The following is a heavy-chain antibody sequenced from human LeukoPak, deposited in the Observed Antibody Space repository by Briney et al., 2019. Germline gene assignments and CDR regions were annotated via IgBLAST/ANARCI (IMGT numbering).Heavy chain of an antibody. CDR2: INHSGST. CDR3: ARVTYYYDSSGYYYPDAFDI. D-gene: IGHD3-22*01. V-gene: IGHV4-34*01. CDR1: GGSFSGYY. J-gene: IGHJ3*02. Sequence: SETLSLTCTVYGGSFSGYYWSWIRQPPGKGLEWIGEINHSGSTNYNPSLKSRVTISVDTSKNQFSLKLSSVTAADTAVYYCARVTYYYDSSGYYYPDAFDIWGQGTMVTVSS.